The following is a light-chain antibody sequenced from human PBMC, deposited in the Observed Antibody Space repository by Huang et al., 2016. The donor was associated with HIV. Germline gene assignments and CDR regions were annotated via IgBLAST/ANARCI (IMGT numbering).Light chain of an antibody. CDR1: QSITTY. J-gene: IGKJ2*01. V-gene: IGKV1-39*01. CDR2: ATS. CDR3: QQSYNLPYT. Sequence: DIQMTQSPPSLSASLGDRVTITCRASQSITTYLNWYRHKPGEAPELLIRATSTLQNWVQSRFSGGGSGTDFTLTVTNLQPEDVASYYCQQSYNLPYTFGRGTKVDIK.